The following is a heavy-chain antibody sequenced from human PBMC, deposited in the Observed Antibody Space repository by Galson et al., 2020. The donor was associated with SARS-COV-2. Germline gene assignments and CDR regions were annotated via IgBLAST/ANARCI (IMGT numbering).Heavy chain of an antibody. CDR2: IWYDGSNK. D-gene: IGHD6-19*01. CDR3: ARGRRDSSGWDLYYFDY. Sequence: GGSLRLSCAASGFTLSSYGMHWVRQAPGKGLEWVAVIWYDGSNKYYADSVKGRFTISRDNSKNTLYLQMNSLRAEDTAVYYCARGRRDSSGWDLYYFDYWGQGTLVTVSS. CDR1: GFTLSSYG. J-gene: IGHJ4*02. V-gene: IGHV3-33*01.